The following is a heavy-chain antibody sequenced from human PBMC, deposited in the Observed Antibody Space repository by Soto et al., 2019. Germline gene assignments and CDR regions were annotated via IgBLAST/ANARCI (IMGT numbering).Heavy chain of an antibody. J-gene: IGHJ4*02. D-gene: IGHD6-13*01. CDR3: ARLIAAAAFDY. CDR2: VHYTGST. V-gene: IGHV4-59*01. CDR1: GASINNYY. Sequence: PSETLSLTCTVSGASINNYYWAWIRQAPGKGLEWIGYVHYTGSTNYNPSLKSRVAMSIDSSKMQISLNLTSVTSADTAVYYCARLIAAAAFDYWGQGALVTVSS.